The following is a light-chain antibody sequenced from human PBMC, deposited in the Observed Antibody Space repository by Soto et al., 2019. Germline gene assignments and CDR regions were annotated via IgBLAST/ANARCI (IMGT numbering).Light chain of an antibody. Sequence: QSALAQPRSVSGSPGQSVTISCTGTDTDVGGYTFVSWYQQHAGKAPRVLIFDVSQRAPGVPDRFSGSKSGNMASLTISGLQPEDEADYHCCSYAGRYNFVMFGGGTKLTVL. J-gene: IGLJ3*02. CDR2: DVS. V-gene: IGLV2-11*01. CDR3: CSYAGRYNFVM. CDR1: DTDVGGYTF.